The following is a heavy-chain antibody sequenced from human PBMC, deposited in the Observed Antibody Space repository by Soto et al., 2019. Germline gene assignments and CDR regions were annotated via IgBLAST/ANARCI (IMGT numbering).Heavy chain of an antibody. J-gene: IGHJ3*02. Sequence: SETLSLTCTVSGGSISSGGYYWSWIRQHPGKGLEWIGYIYYSGSTYYNPSLKSRVTISVDTSKNQFSLKLSSVTAADTAVYYCAFKGRFSVFDIWGQGTMVTVSS. CDR2: IYYSGST. V-gene: IGHV4-31*03. CDR3: AFKGRFSVFDI. CDR1: GGSISSGGYY. D-gene: IGHD3-3*01.